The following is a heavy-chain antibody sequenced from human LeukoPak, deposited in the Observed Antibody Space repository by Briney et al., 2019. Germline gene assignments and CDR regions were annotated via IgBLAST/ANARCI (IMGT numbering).Heavy chain of an antibody. Sequence: GGSLRLSCAASGFAFSTYSMNWVSHAPGKGLEWVSSISSTSTYIHYADSLKGRLTISRDNAKNSLYLQMNSLRAEDTAVYYCARVHSFGSSFDYWGQGTLVTVSS. CDR3: ARVHSFGSSFDY. V-gene: IGHV3-21*01. D-gene: IGHD5-18*01. CDR1: GFAFSTYS. CDR2: ISSTSTYI. J-gene: IGHJ4*02.